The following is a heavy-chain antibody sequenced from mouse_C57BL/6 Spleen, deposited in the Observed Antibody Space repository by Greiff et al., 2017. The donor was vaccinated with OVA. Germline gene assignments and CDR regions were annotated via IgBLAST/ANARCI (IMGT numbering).Heavy chain of an antibody. Sequence: QVQLQQSGPELVKPGASVKISCKASGYAFSSSWMNWVKQRPGKGLEWIGRIYPGDGDTNYNGKFKGKATLTADKSSSTAYMQLSSLTSEDSAVYFCARSDYYGRSSFAYWGQGTLVTVSA. J-gene: IGHJ3*01. CDR3: ARSDYYGRSSFAY. V-gene: IGHV1-82*01. CDR1: GYAFSSSW. D-gene: IGHD1-1*01. CDR2: IYPGDGDT.